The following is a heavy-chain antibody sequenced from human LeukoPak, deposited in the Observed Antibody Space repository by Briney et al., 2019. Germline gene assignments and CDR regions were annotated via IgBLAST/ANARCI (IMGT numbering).Heavy chain of an antibody. Sequence: AGGSLRLSCAASGFTFSNAWMSWVRQAPGKGLEWIGEINHSGSTNYNPSLKSRVTISVDTSKNQFSLKLSSVTAADTAVYYCARVSFTVAIDYWGQGTLVTVSS. CDR3: ARVSFTVAIDY. CDR2: INHSGST. D-gene: IGHD4-23*01. CDR1: GFTFSNAW. V-gene: IGHV4-34*01. J-gene: IGHJ4*02.